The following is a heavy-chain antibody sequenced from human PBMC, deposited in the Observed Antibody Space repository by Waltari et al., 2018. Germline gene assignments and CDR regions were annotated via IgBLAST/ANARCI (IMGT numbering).Heavy chain of an antibody. CDR2: IYTSGST. D-gene: IGHD6-19*01. V-gene: IGHV4-61*02. CDR3: ARGQRLSIAVAGPVSFDP. CDR1: GGSLSSGSYY. Sequence: QVQLQESGPGLVKPSQTLSLPCTVSGGSLSSGSYYWSWIRQPAGKGLEWIGRIYTSGSTNYNPSLKSRVTISVDTSKNQFSLKLSSVTAADTAVYYCARGQRLSIAVAGPVSFDPWGQGTLVTVSS. J-gene: IGHJ5*02.